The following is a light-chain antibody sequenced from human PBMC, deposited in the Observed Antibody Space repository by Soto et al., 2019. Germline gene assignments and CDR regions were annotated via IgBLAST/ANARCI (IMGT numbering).Light chain of an antibody. Sequence: QSVLTQPASVSGSPGQSITIPCTGTSSDVGSYNLVSWYQQHPGKAPKLMIYEGSKRPSGVSNRFSGSKSGNTASLTISGLQAEDEADYYCCSYAGSSTNVVFGGGTKVTVL. CDR2: EGS. J-gene: IGLJ2*01. V-gene: IGLV2-23*01. CDR1: SSDVGSYNL. CDR3: CSYAGSSTNVV.